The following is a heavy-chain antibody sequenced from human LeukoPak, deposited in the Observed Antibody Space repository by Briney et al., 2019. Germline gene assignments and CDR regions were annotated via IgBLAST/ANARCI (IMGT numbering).Heavy chain of an antibody. D-gene: IGHD2-21*01. Sequence: GGSLRLSCAASGFTFSSYWMSWVRQAPGKGLEWVANIKQDGSEKSYVDSVRGRFTISRDNAKNSLYLQMNSLRAEDTAVYYCARGPSYCGNNCYYYLDSWGQGTLVTVSS. V-gene: IGHV3-7*01. CDR3: ARGPSYCGNNCYYYLDS. J-gene: IGHJ4*02. CDR1: GFTFSSYW. CDR2: IKQDGSEK.